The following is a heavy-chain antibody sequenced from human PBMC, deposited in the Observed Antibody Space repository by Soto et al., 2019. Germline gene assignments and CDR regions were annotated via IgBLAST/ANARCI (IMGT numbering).Heavy chain of an antibody. CDR3: ARDHGSGIFDY. CDR2: IYYSGST. J-gene: IGHJ4*02. D-gene: IGHD3-10*01. V-gene: IGHV4-31*11. CDR1: GGSISSGGYY. Sequence: PSETLSLTCAVSGGSISSGGYYWSWIRQHPGKGLEWIGYIYYSGSTYYNPSLKSRVTISVDTSKNQFSLKLSSVTAADTAVYYCARDHGSGIFDYWGQGTLVTVSS.